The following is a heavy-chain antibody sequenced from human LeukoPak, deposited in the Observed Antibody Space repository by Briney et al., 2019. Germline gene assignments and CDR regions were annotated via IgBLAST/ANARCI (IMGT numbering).Heavy chain of an antibody. V-gene: IGHV3-23*01. J-gene: IGHJ4*02. Sequence: GGSLRLSCAASGFTFSSYAMSWVRQAPGKGLEWVSAISGSGGSTYYADSVKGRFTISRDNSKNTLYMQMNSLRAEDTAVYYCATAGWDYGDYDYWGQGTLVTVSS. CDR2: ISGSGGST. CDR1: GFTFSSYA. CDR3: ATAGWDYGDYDY. D-gene: IGHD4-17*01.